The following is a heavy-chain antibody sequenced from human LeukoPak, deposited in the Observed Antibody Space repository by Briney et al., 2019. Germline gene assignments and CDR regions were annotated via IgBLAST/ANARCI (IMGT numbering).Heavy chain of an antibody. CDR3: AKTLSLEEFDF. Sequence: GGSLRLSCAASGFTVRSNHMSWVRQAPGKGLEWVAVISYDGSNKYYADSMKGRFTIARDNSKNTLYLQMNSLRVEDTAMYYCAKTLSLEEFDFWGQGTLVIVSS. J-gene: IGHJ4*02. CDR2: ISYDGSNK. CDR1: GFTVRSNH. V-gene: IGHV3-30*18. D-gene: IGHD3-3*01.